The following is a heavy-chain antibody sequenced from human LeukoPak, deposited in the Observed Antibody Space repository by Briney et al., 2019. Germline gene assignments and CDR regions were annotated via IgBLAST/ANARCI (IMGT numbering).Heavy chain of an antibody. CDR2: ISGSGGST. CDR3: AKEGLQTVTHGHYYYYYYGMDV. V-gene: IGHV3-23*01. D-gene: IGHD4-17*01. Sequence: PGRSLRLSCAASGFTFSSYAMHWVRQAPGKGLEWVSAISGSGGSTYYADSVKGRFTISRDNSKNTLYLQMNSLRAEDTAVYYCAKEGLQTVTHGHYYYYYYGMDVWGKGTTVTVSS. J-gene: IGHJ6*04. CDR1: GFTFSSYA.